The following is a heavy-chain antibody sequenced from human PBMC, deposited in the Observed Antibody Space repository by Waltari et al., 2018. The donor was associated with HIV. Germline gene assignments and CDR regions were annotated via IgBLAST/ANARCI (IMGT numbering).Heavy chain of an antibody. CDR2: VKQDGSDT. D-gene: IGHD2-15*01. Sequence: EVQLVESGGGLVQPGGSLRLSCVASGFTISNYWMSWVRQAPGKGLEWVANVKQDGSDTYYADSVKCRFTIFRDDAENLIYLQMNSLRAGDTAVYYCVAEWWYAVPGYWGQGTLVTV. CDR3: VAEWWYAVPGY. CDR1: GFTISNYW. J-gene: IGHJ4*02. V-gene: IGHV3-7*01.